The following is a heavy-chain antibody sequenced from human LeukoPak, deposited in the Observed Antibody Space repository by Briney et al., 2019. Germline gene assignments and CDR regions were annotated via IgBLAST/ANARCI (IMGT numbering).Heavy chain of an antibody. CDR1: GGSISSSSHS. D-gene: IGHD6-13*01. V-gene: IGHV4-39*01. J-gene: IGHJ5*02. CDR3: AQSLGSSNWIGNWFDP. CDR2: IYYTGRT. Sequence: SETLSLTCTVSGGSISSSSHSWGWIRQPPGKGLEWTGSIYYTGRTYYNPSLKSRVTISVDTSKNQFFLKLSSVTAADTAVYYCAQSLGSSNWIGNWFDPWGQGTLVTVSS.